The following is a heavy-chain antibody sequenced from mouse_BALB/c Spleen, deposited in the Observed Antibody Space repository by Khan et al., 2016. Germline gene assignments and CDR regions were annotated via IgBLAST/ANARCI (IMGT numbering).Heavy chain of an antibody. V-gene: IGHV1-7*01. J-gene: IGHJ3*01. CDR1: GYTFTSYW. D-gene: IGHD2-10*01. CDR3: ARWAYYGNYLFAY. Sequence: QVQLQQSGAELAKPGASVKMSCNASGYTFTSYWMHWVKQRPGQGLEWIGYINPSTGYNEYNQKFKDKATLTADTSSSTAYMQLSSLTSEDSAVYYCARWAYYGNYLFAYWGQGTLVTVSA. CDR2: INPSTGYN.